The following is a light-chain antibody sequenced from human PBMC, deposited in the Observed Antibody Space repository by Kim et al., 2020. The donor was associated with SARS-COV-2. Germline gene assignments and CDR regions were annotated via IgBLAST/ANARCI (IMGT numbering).Light chain of an antibody. V-gene: IGKV1-27*01. CDR2: AAS. CDR1: QDISNY. Sequence: SATVGDRVTITCRASQDISNYLAWFQLKPGKAPKLLSYAASALQPGVPSRCSGSGSGTDFTLTVTSLQPEDVATYYCQKCDSAPWTFGQGTKVDIK. CDR3: QKCDSAPWT. J-gene: IGKJ1*01.